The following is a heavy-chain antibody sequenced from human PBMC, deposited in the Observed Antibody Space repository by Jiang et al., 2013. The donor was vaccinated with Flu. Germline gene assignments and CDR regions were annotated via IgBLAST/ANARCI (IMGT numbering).Heavy chain of an antibody. CDR3: ARVSSSSWYGDWFDP. Sequence: TNYAQKLQGRVTMTTDTSTSTAYMELRSLRSDDTAVYYCARVSSSSWYGDWFDPWGQGTLVTVSS. J-gene: IGHJ5*02. V-gene: IGHV1-18*01. D-gene: IGHD6-13*01. CDR2: T.